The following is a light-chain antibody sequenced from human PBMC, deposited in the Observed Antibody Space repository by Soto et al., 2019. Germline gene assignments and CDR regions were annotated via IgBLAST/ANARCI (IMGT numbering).Light chain of an antibody. Sequence: QSALTQPASVSGSPGQSITISCTGTSSDVGSYNLVSWYQQHPGKAPKLMIYEVSKRPSGVSNRFSGSKSGNTASLKISGLQAEDEADYYCCSYAGSSTWVFGGGTKHTVL. J-gene: IGLJ3*02. CDR1: SSDVGSYNL. V-gene: IGLV2-23*02. CDR3: CSYAGSSTWV. CDR2: EVS.